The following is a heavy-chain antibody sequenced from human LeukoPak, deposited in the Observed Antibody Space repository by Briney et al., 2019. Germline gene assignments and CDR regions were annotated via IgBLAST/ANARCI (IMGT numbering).Heavy chain of an antibody. CDR3: ARDLRGAAAEFDY. V-gene: IGHV4-34*01. CDR1: GGSFSGYY. Sequence: SETLSLTCAVYGGSFSGYYWTWIRQPPGKGLEWIGENNPSGSTNYNPSLKSRVSMSVDTSKNQFSLKLSSVTAADTAVYYCARDLRGAAAEFDYWGQGTLVTVSS. CDR2: NNPSGST. D-gene: IGHD6-13*01. J-gene: IGHJ4*02.